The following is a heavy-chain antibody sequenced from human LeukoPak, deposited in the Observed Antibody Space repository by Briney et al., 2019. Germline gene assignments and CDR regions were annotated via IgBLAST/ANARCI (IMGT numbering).Heavy chain of an antibody. Sequence: GGSLRLSCAVSGIILSNYGMSWVRQAPGKGLEWVAGISGSGGGTNYADSVKGRFTISRDNARNTLYLQMNSLRVGDTAAYFCAKRGVVIRVILVGFHKEAYYFDSWGQGALVTVSS. V-gene: IGHV3-23*01. J-gene: IGHJ4*02. CDR2: ISGSGGGT. CDR3: AKRGVVIRVILVGFHKEAYYFDS. D-gene: IGHD3-22*01. CDR1: GIILSNYG.